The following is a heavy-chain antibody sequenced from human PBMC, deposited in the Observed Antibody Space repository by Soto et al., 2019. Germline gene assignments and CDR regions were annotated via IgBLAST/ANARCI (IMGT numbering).Heavy chain of an antibody. J-gene: IGHJ6*02. CDR2: INHSGST. V-gene: IGHV4-34*01. Sequence: PSETLSLTCAVYGGSFSGYYWSWIRQPPGKGLEWIGEINHSGSTNYNQSLKSRVTISVDTSKNQFSLKLSSVTAADTAVYYCARRRQVYYYYGMDVWGQGTTVTVSS. CDR3: ARRRQVYYYYGMDV. CDR1: GGSFSGYY.